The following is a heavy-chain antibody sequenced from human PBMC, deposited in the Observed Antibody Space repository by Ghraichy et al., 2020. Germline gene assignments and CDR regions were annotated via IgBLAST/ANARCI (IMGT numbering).Heavy chain of an antibody. Sequence: ASVKVSCKASGYTFTSYGISWVRQAPGQGLEWMGWISAYNGNTNYAQKLQGRVTMTTDTSTSTAYMELRSLRSDDTAVYYCARDGSRQWLRLQFDYWGQGTLVTVSS. J-gene: IGHJ4*02. CDR1: GYTFTSYG. V-gene: IGHV1-18*01. CDR2: ISAYNGNT. CDR3: ARDGSRQWLRLQFDY. D-gene: IGHD6-19*01.